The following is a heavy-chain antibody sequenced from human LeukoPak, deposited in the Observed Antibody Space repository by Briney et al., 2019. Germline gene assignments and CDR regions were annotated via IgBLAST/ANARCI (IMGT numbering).Heavy chain of an antibody. CDR3: ARSGNNWNDVVDYYYGMDV. CDR2: IYSGGST. CDR1: GFTVSSNY. D-gene: IGHD1-1*01. Sequence: PGGSLRLSCAASGFTVSSNYMSWVRQAPGKGLEWVSVIYSGGSTYYAGSVKGRFTISRHNSKNTLYLQMNSLRAEDTAVYYCARSGNNWNDVVDYYYGMDVWGQGTTVTVSS. J-gene: IGHJ6*02. V-gene: IGHV3-53*04.